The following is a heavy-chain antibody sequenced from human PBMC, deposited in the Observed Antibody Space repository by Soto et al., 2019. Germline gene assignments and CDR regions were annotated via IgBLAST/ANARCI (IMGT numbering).Heavy chain of an antibody. CDR1: GFTFSNYV. CDR2: ISNSDSSAST. V-gene: IGHV3-23*01. J-gene: IGHJ4*02. Sequence: EVQLLESGGGLVQPGGSLRLSCAASGFTFSNYVMSWVRQAPGKGLEWVSTISNSDSSASTYYAGSVKGRVTISRDDSKYTRSLHRNTMRPEDTAIYYCEKEGPEYSSSSLYYFDYWGQGSLVAVSS. D-gene: IGHD6-6*01. CDR3: EKEGPEYSSSSLYYFDY.